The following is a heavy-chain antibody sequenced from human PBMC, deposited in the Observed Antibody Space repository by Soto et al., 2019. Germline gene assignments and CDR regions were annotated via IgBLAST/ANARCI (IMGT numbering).Heavy chain of an antibody. Sequence: SETLSLTCTVSAGSASRGSYLLSCILHPTRKGLECIGYIYYSGGTNYNPSLKSRVTISVDTSKNQFSLKLSSVTAADTAVYYCALMMAVLPATIDYRGPAPLV. CDR3: ALMMAVLPATIDY. CDR2: IYYSGGT. D-gene: IGHD1-26*01. J-gene: IGHJ4*02. V-gene: IGHV4-61*01. CDR1: AGSASRGSYL.